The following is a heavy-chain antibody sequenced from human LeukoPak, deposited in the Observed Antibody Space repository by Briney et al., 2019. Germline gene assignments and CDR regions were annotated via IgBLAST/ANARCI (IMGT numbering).Heavy chain of an antibody. D-gene: IGHD3-16*01. CDR3: TRGAGWLIDY. CDR2: IYYSGST. Sequence: SETLSLTCTVSGGSISSGDYYWSWIRQPPGKGLEWIGYIYYSGSTYYNPSLKSRVTISVDTSKNQFSLKLNSLTTADTAVYYCTRGAGWLIDYWGQGILVTVSS. J-gene: IGHJ4*02. CDR1: GGSISSGDYY. V-gene: IGHV4-30-4*02.